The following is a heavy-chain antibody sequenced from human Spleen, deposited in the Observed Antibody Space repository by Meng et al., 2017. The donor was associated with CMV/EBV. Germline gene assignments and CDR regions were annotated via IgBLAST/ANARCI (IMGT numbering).Heavy chain of an antibody. CDR3: ARGYCSGGSCRGFFDY. J-gene: IGHJ4*02. V-gene: IGHV3-48*04. CDR2: ISSSVSTI. Sequence: GESLKISCAASGFTFSNSSMSWVRQAPGKGLEWVSYISSSVSTIYYADSVKGRFTISRDNAKNTLYLQMNSLRAEDTAVYYCARGYCSGGSCRGFFDYWGQGTLVTVSS. D-gene: IGHD2-15*01. CDR1: GFTFSNSS.